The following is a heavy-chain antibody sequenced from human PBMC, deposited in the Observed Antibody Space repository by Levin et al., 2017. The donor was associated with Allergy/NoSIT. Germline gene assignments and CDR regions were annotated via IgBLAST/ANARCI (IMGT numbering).Heavy chain of an antibody. D-gene: IGHD3-3*01. J-gene: IGHJ5*02. CDR1: GGSFSGYY. V-gene: IGHV4-34*01. Sequence: SETLSLTCAVYGGSFSGYYWSWIRQPPGKGLVWIGEINHSGSTNYNPSLKSRVTISVDTSKNQFSLKLSSVTAADTAVYYCASGKPFGLLRLLEWLPTDWFDPWGQGTLVTVAS. CDR2: INHSGST. CDR3: ASGKPFGLLRLLEWLPTDWFDP.